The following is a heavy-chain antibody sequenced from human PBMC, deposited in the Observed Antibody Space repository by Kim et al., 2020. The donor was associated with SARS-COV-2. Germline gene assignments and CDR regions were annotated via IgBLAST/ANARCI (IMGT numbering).Heavy chain of an antibody. V-gene: IGHV3-23*01. CDR2: ISGSGGST. D-gene: IGHD6-13*01. J-gene: IGHJ4*02. Sequence: GGSLRLSCAASGFTFSSYAMSWVRQAPGKGLEWVSAISGSGGSTYYADSVKGRFTISRDNSKNTLYLQMNSLRAEDTAVYYCAKDRGIAEKPFNRVPYWGQGTLVTVSS. CDR1: GFTFSSYA. CDR3: AKDRGIAEKPFNRVPY.